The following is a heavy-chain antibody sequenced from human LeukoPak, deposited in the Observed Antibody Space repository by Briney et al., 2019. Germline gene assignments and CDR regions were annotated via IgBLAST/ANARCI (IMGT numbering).Heavy chain of an antibody. Sequence: SETLSLTCTVSGGSISSYYWSWIRQPPGKGLQWIGYIYYSGSTNYNPSLKSRVTISVDTSKNQFSLKLSSVTAADTAVYYCARTTEGGYTYGYFYYYYMDVWGKGTTVTISS. CDR1: GGSISSYY. CDR3: ARTTEGGYTYGYFYYYYMDV. CDR2: IYYSGST. D-gene: IGHD5-18*01. V-gene: IGHV4-59*01. J-gene: IGHJ6*03.